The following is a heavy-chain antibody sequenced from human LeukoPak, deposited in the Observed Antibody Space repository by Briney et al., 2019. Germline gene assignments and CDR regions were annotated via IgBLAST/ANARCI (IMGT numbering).Heavy chain of an antibody. CDR1: GYTFTSYY. CDR2: INPGGGST. J-gene: IGHJ4*02. D-gene: IGHD6-6*01. Sequence: ASVKVSCKASGYTFTSYYIHWVRQAPGQGLEWMGLINPGGGSTSYAQKLQGRVSMTRDTSTNTVYMELSGLRSEDTAVYYCARVYSSSSPTDYWGQGTLVAVSS. V-gene: IGHV1-46*04. CDR3: ARVYSSSSPTDY.